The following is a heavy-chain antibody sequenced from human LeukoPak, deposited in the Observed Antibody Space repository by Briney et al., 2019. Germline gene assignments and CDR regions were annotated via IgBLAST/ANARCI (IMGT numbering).Heavy chain of an antibody. J-gene: IGHJ4*02. CDR2: INMDGSST. CDR1: GFIFSSYW. V-gene: IGHV3-74*01. Sequence: PGGSLRLSCAASGFIFSSYWMHWVRQAQGKGLVWVSRINMDGSSTDYADSVKGRFTISRDNTKNTLYLQMNSLRAEDTTIYYCARGKLAAQDYWGQGTLVTVSS. CDR3: ARGKLAAQDY. D-gene: IGHD6-6*01.